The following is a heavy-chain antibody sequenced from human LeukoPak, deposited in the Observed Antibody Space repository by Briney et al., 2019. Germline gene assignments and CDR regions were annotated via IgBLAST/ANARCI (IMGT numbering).Heavy chain of an antibody. J-gene: IGHJ3*02. D-gene: IGHD2-2*01. CDR3: ARSGYCSSTSCPSYGYPGRAFDI. CDR1: GVTLDVYG. CDR2: ITWNGGST. V-gene: IGHV3-20*04. Sequence: GGSLRLSCAASGVTLDVYGMCWVPQAPRKGREGVSEITWNGGSTGYADSVKRRFTFSGDIAKNSLYLQMNSLRAEDTALYYCARSGYCSSTSCPSYGYPGRAFDIWGQGTRVTVSS.